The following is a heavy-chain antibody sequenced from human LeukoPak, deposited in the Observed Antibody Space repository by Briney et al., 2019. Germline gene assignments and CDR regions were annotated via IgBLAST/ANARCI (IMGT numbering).Heavy chain of an antibody. J-gene: IGHJ4*02. CDR3: ASYYYGSGGYFDY. D-gene: IGHD3-10*01. Sequence: PSETLSLTCTVSGGSISSGDYYWRWIRQPPGKGLEWIGYIYYSGSTYYNPSLKSRVTISVDTSKNQFSLKLSSVTAADTAVYYCASYYYGSGGYFDYWGQGTLVTVSS. CDR1: GGSISSGDYY. V-gene: IGHV4-30-4*01. CDR2: IYYSGST.